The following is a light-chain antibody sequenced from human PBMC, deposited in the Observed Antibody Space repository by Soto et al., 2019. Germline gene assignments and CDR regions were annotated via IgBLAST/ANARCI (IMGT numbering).Light chain of an antibody. CDR2: AAS. V-gene: IGKV1-39*01. CDR1: QSISSY. CDR3: QKYYITLCA. J-gene: IGKJ1*01. Sequence: DIQMTQSPSSLSASVGDRVTITCRASQSISSYLNWYQQKPGKAPKLLIYAASSLQSGVPSRFSGSGSGTDFTLTISSLQPDVFATYYSQKYYITLCAFGQGT.